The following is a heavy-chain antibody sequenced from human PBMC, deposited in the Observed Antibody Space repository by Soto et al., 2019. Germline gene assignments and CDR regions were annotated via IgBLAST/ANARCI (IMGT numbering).Heavy chain of an antibody. CDR3: ARGYSSRWYYYYGMDV. CDR1: GGSISSSNW. CDR2: IFYSGST. D-gene: IGHD6-13*01. J-gene: IGHJ6*02. V-gene: IGHV4-4*02. Sequence: SETLSLTCTVSGGSISSSNWWSWVRQPPGKALEWLGEIFYSGSTKYNPSLNSRVTISADQSKNHLSLRMSSVTAADTAVYYCARGYSSRWYYYYGMDVWGQGTTVTVSS.